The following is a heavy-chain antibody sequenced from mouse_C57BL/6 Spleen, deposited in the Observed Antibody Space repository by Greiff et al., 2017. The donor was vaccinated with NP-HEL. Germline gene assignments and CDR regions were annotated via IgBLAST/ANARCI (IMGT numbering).Heavy chain of an antibody. V-gene: IGHV1-64*01. CDR1: GYTFTSYW. D-gene: IGHD2-2*01. CDR2: IHPNSGST. Sequence: QVQLKQPGAELVKPGASVKLSCKASGYTFTSYWMHWVKQRPGQGLEWIGMIHPNSGSTNYNEKFKSKATLTVDKSSSTAYMQLSSLTSEDSAVYYCARGAGYDSAWFAYWGQGTLVTVSA. J-gene: IGHJ3*01. CDR3: ARGAGYDSAWFAY.